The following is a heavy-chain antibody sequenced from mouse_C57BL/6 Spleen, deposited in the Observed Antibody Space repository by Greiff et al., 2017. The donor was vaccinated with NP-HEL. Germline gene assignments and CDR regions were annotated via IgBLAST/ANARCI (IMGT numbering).Heavy chain of an antibody. CDR2: INPNNGGT. V-gene: IGHV1-18*01. J-gene: IGHJ4*01. CDR3: ARRGITTVVAVDY. D-gene: IGHD1-1*01. CDR1: GYTITDYN. Sequence: EVQLQESGPELVKPGASVKIPCKASGYTITDYNMDWVKQSHGKSLEWIGDINPNNGGTIYNQKFKGKATLTVDKSSSTAYMELRSLTSEDTAVDYCARRGITTVVAVDYWGHGPSVTVAS.